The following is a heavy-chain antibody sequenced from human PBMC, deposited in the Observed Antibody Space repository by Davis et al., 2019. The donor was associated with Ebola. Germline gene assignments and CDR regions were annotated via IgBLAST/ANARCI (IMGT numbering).Heavy chain of an antibody. J-gene: IGHJ4*02. Sequence: PSETLSLTCAISGDSVSSNSAAWNWIRQSPSRGLEWLGRTYYRSKWYNDYAVSVKSRITINPDTSKNQFSLQLNSVTPEDTAVYYCASFGYCSGGSCPYYFDYWGQGTLVTVSS. CDR3: ASFGYCSGGSCPYYFDY. CDR2: TYYRSKWYN. V-gene: IGHV6-1*01. D-gene: IGHD2-15*01. CDR1: GDSVSSNSAA.